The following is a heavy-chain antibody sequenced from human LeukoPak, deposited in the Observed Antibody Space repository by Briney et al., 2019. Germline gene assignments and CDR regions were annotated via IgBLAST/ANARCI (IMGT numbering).Heavy chain of an antibody. D-gene: IGHD3-3*01. CDR1: GFTFSSFA. CDR2: ISDDGSNT. J-gene: IGHJ6*03. V-gene: IGHV3-30*07. CDR3: ARVSYDFYYYMDV. Sequence: PGGSLRLSCAASGFTFSSFAIHWVRQAPGKGLEWVAVISDDGSNTYYAYSVKGRFTISRDNAKNSLYLQMNSLRAEDTAVYYCARVSYDFYYYMDVWGKGTTVTVSS.